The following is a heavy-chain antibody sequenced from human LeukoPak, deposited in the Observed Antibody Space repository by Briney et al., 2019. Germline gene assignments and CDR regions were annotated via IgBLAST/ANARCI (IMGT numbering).Heavy chain of an antibody. Sequence: SVKVSCKASGGTFSSYAISWVRQAPGQGLEWMGRIIPILGIANYAQKFQGRVTITADKSTSTAHMELSSLRSEDTAVYYCARDFCSSTSCSPHFDPWGQGTLVTVSS. CDR1: GGTFSSYA. J-gene: IGHJ5*02. CDR3: ARDFCSSTSCSPHFDP. V-gene: IGHV1-69*04. CDR2: IIPILGIA. D-gene: IGHD2-2*01.